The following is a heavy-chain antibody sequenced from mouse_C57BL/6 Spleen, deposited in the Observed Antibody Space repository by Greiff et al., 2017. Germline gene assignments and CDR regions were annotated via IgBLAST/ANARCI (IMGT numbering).Heavy chain of an antibody. CDR1: GYTFTDYY. D-gene: IGHD4-1*02. CDR3: ARKGDNWDDWYFDV. Sequence: EVKLVESGPELVKPGASVKISCKASGYTFTDYYMNWVKQSHGKSLEWIGDINPNNGGTSYNQKFKGKATLTVDKSSSTAYMELRSLTSEDSAVYYCARKGDNWDDWYFDVWGTGTTVTVSS. V-gene: IGHV1-26*01. J-gene: IGHJ1*03. CDR2: INPNNGGT.